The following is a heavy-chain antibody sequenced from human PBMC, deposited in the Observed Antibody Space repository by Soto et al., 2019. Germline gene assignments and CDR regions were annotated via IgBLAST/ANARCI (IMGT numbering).Heavy chain of an antibody. D-gene: IGHD6-6*01. Sequence: GGSLRLSCAASGFSFSTYAMNWVRQAPGKGLEWVSVISDSGGDTKFADSVKGRFTMSRDNSKNTLYLQMNSLKTEDTAVYYCRGSIAAPRYYYYYGMDVWGQGTTVTLSS. CDR1: GFSFSTYA. CDR3: RGSIAAPRYYYYYGMDV. V-gene: IGHV3-23*01. CDR2: ISDSGGDT. J-gene: IGHJ6*02.